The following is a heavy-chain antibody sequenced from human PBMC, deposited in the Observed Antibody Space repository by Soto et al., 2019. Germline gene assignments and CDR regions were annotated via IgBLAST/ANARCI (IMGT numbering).Heavy chain of an antibody. CDR2: LNADGSEK. CDR1: GFPLRNYG. V-gene: IGHV3-7*05. CDR3: ASGRHVDY. J-gene: IGHJ4*02. Sequence: GGSLRLSCAASGFPLRNYGMTWVRQAPGKGLEWVANLNADGSEKHYVDSVKGRFTISRDNAKNSLYLQMDSLSAEDTAVYYCASGRHVDYFGQGSLVTVSS.